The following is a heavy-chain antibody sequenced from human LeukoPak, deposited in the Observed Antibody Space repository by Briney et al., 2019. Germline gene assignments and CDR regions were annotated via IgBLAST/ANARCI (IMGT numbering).Heavy chain of an antibody. J-gene: IGHJ4*02. CDR3: ASHYYDSSGYYYVEPLDY. Sequence: PGGSLRLSCAASGFTVSSNYMSWVRQAPGKGLEWVSVIYSGGSTYYADSVKGRFTISRDNPKNTLYLQMNSLRAEDTAVYYCASHYYDSSGYYYVEPLDYWGQGTLVTVSS. CDR1: GFTVSSNY. CDR2: IYSGGST. V-gene: IGHV3-53*01. D-gene: IGHD3-22*01.